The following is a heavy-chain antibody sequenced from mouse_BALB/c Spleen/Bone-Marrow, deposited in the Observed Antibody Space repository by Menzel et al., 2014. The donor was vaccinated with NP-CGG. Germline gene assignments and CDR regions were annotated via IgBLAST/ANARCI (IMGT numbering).Heavy chain of an antibody. V-gene: IGHV5-17*02. CDR2: ISSGSSTI. CDR1: GFTFSSFG. D-gene: IGHD2-1*01. J-gene: IGHJ3*01. CDR3: ARGGNYAWFAY. Sequence: EVMLVESGGGLVQPGGSRKLSCAASGFTFSSFGMHWVRQAPEKGLEWVAYISSGSSTIYYADTVKGRFTISRDNPKNTLFLRMTSLRSEDTAMYYCARGGNYAWFAYWGQGTLVTVSA.